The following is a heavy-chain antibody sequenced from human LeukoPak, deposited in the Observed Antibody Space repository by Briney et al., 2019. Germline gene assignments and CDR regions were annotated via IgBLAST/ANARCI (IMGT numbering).Heavy chain of an antibody. V-gene: IGHV1-3*01. Sequence: ASVNVSCKASGYTFTSYAMHWVRQAPGQRLEWMGWINAGNGNTKYSQKFQGRVTITRDTSASTAYMELSSLRSEDTAVYYCARIRYFDWFYFDYWGQGTLVTVSS. CDR2: INAGNGNT. CDR1: GYTFTSYA. D-gene: IGHD3-9*01. CDR3: ARIRYFDWFYFDY. J-gene: IGHJ4*02.